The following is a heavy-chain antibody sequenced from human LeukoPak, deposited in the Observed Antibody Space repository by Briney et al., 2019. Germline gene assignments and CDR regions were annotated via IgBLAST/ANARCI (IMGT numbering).Heavy chain of an antibody. CDR3: ARGPSGWGSLDS. V-gene: IGHV3-33*05. CDR1: GFTFSTSG. J-gene: IGHJ4*02. CDR2: IQYDDSEK. Sequence: PGCALRLSCAASGFTFSTSGMHWVRQAPGKGLEWVAFIQYDDSEKYYADSVKGRCTISRDNSKNTVYLQMNTRRAEDTAECYCARGPSGWGSLDSWGQGTLVTVSS. D-gene: IGHD7-27*01.